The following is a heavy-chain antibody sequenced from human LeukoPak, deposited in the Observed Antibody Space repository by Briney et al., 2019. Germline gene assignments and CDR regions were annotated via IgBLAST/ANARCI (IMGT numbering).Heavy chain of an antibody. CDR2: ISYDGSNK. J-gene: IGHJ4*02. CDR1: GFTFSSYA. V-gene: IGHV3-30*04. Sequence: SGGSLRLSCAASGFTFSSYAMHWVRQAPGKGLEWVAVISYDGSNKYYADSVKGRFTISRDNSKNTLYLQMNSLRAEDTAVYYCARGYCSGGSCYRKGWGYFDYRGQGTLVTVSS. CDR3: ARGYCSGGSCYRKGWGYFDY. D-gene: IGHD2-15*01.